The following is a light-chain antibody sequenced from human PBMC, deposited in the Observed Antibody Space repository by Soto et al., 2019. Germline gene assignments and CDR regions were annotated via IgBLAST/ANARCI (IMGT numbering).Light chain of an antibody. CDR1: QSVSSSY. CDR2: GAS. Sequence: EIVLTQSPGTLSLSPGERATLSCRASQSVSSSYLAWYQQKPGQAPRLLIYGASSRATGIPDRFSGSGSGSAFTLTISRLEPEDFGVYYCQQYGSSLAWTFGQGTKVEIK. J-gene: IGKJ1*01. V-gene: IGKV3-20*01. CDR3: QQYGSSLAWT.